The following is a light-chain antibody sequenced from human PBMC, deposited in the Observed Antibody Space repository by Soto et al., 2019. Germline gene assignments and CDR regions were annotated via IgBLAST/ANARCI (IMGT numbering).Light chain of an antibody. J-gene: IGKJ5*01. V-gene: IGKV3-11*01. CDR3: QQRTNWPSSLT. Sequence: EILLTQSPATLSLFPGDTATLSCRASQSVGSYLAWYQQRPGQAPRLLIYDASTRATGVPARFSGSGSGTDFTLTISSLEPEAFAVYYCQQRTNWPSSLTFGQGTRLEIK. CDR2: DAS. CDR1: QSVGSY.